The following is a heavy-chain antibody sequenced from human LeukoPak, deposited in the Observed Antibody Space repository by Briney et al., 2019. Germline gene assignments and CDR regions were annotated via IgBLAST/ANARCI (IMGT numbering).Heavy chain of an antibody. J-gene: IGHJ3*02. D-gene: IGHD3-22*01. CDR1: GGSFSGYY. Sequence: SETLSLTCAVYGGSFSGYYWSWIRQPPGKGLEWIGEINHSGSTNYNPSLKSRVTISVDTSKNQFSPKLSSVTAADTAVYYCARPYDSSGSPGDDAFDIWGQGTMVTVSS. CDR3: ARPYDSSGSPGDDAFDI. V-gene: IGHV4-34*01. CDR2: INHSGST.